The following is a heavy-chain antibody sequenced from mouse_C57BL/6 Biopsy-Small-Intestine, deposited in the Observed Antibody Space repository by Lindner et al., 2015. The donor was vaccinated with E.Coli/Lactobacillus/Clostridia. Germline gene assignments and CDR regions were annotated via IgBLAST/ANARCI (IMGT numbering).Heavy chain of an antibody. CDR2: IKPNSGVA. CDR3: ARDRGASGPPGAS. V-gene: IGHV1-84*02. D-gene: IGHD1-3*01. CDR1: GYTFTGYY. J-gene: IGHJ4*01. Sequence: SVKVSCKASGYTFTGYYIHWVRQAPGQGLEWMGWIKPNSGVANYTQKFLGRVTMTRDTSVSTAYMELNGLRSDDTAVYYCARDRGASGPPGASWGQGTLVTVSS.